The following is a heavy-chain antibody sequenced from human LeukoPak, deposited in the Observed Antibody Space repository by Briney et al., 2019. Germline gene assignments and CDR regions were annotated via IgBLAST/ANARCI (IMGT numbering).Heavy chain of an antibody. CDR3: ARDKGGLRGYYYYYGMDV. Sequence: SETLSLTCTVSGGSISSYYWSWIRQPPGKGLEWIGYIYYSGSTNYNPSLKSRVTISVDTSKNQFSLKLSSVTAADTAVYYCARDKGGLRGYYYYYGMDVWGQGTTVTVSS. CDR1: GGSISSYY. J-gene: IGHJ6*02. CDR2: IYYSGST. D-gene: IGHD3-16*01. V-gene: IGHV4-59*01.